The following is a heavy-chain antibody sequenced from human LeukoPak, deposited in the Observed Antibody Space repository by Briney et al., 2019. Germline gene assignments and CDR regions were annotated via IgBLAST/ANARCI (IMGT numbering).Heavy chain of an antibody. CDR1: GYTFTGYY. J-gene: IGHJ3*02. CDR2: INPNSGGT. D-gene: IGHD1-14*01. V-gene: IGHV1-2*02. Sequence: ASVKVSCKASGYTFTGYYMHWVRHAPGQGLEWMGWINPNSGGTNYAQKFQGRVTMTRDTSISTAYMELSRLRSDDAAVYYCARDRVPEPIRGRGYDAFDIWGQGTMVTVSS. CDR3: ARDRVPEPIRGRGYDAFDI.